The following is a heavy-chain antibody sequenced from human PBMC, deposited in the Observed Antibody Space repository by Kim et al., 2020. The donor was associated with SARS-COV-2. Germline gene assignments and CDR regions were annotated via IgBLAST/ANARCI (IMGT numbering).Heavy chain of an antibody. D-gene: IGHD3-9*01. J-gene: IGHJ6*02. V-gene: IGHV1-69*04. CDR1: GGTFSSYA. CDR2: IIPILGIA. Sequence: SVKVSCKASGGTFSSYAISWVRQAPGQGLEWMGRIIPILGIANYAQKFQGRVTITADKSTSTAYMELSSLRSEDTAVYYCAREPPTGYYDILTGHLSRGGAKSYYYYGMDVWGQGTTVTVSS. CDR3: AREPPTGYYDILTGHLSRGGAKSYYYYGMDV.